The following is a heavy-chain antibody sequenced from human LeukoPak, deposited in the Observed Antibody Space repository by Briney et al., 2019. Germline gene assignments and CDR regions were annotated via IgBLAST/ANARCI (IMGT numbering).Heavy chain of an antibody. CDR3: ARLFEGYYFDY. CDR1: GGSISSSSYY. J-gene: IGHJ4*02. Sequence: SETLSLTCTVPGGSISSSSYYWGWIRQPPGKGLEWIGSIYYSGSTYYNPSLKSRVTISVDTSKNQFSLKLSSVTAADTAVYYCARLFEGYYFDYWGQGTLVTVSS. CDR2: IYYSGST. V-gene: IGHV4-39*01.